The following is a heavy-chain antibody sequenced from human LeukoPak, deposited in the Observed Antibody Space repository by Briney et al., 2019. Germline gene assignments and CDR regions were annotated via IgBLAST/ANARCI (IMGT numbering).Heavy chain of an antibody. CDR3: ASPLLSYYYYGMDV. J-gene: IGHJ6*02. Sequence: SVKVSCKASGGTFSSYAISWVRQAPRQGLEWMGGIIPILGTANYAQKFQGRVTITADESTSTAYMELSSLRSEDTAVYYCASPLLSYYYYGMDVWGQGTTVTVSS. V-gene: IGHV1-69*13. CDR2: IIPILGTA. D-gene: IGHD3-10*01. CDR1: GGTFSSYA.